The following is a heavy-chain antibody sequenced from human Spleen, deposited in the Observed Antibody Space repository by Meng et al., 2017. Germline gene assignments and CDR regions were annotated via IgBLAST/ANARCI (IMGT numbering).Heavy chain of an antibody. CDR2: IDTKTGHP. CDR3: TRDGYLDCGRTNCFDY. Sequence: QVDPVQSGSELRKPGASVKVSCKAFGYYFTNYAINWLRQAPGQGLEWMGWIDTKTGHPTYAQSFTGRLVFSLDTSISTAYLQISGLKSDDTAVYYCTRDGYLDCGRTNCFDYWGQGALVTVSS. CDR1: GYYFTNYA. J-gene: IGHJ4*02. D-gene: IGHD2-2*01. V-gene: IGHV7-4-1*02.